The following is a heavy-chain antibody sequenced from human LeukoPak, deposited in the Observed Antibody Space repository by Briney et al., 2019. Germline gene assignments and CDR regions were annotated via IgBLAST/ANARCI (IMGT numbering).Heavy chain of an antibody. CDR1: GFTFSSYA. D-gene: IGHD3-10*01. Sequence: GGSLRLSCSASGFTFSSYAMHWVRQAPGKGLVWVSRISSDGSSTIYADSVKGRFTISRDNAKNTLYLQMNSLRAEDTAVYYCARLGSGSTLDCWGQGILVTVSS. CDR3: ARLGSGSTLDC. V-gene: IGHV3-74*01. J-gene: IGHJ4*02. CDR2: ISSDGSST.